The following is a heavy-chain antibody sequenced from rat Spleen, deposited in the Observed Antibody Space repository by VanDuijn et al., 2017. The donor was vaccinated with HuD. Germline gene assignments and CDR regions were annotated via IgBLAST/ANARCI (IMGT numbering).Heavy chain of an antibody. CDR3: ARHPDYSNYFDY. D-gene: IGHD1-1*01. J-gene: IGHJ2*01. Sequence: EVQLVESGGGLVQPGRSLKLSCAASGFTFSNYDIAWVRQAPTKGLEGVASISPSGGSTYYRDSVKGRFTVSRDNAKTTLYLQMDSLRSEDTATYYCARHPDYSNYFDYWGQGVMVTVSS. CDR1: GFTFSNYD. CDR2: ISPSGGST. V-gene: IGHV5-25*01.